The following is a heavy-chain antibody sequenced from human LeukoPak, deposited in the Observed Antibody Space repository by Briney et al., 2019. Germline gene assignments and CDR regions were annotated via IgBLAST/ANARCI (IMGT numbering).Heavy chain of an antibody. CDR3: AREGYYDTSASGAFDI. V-gene: IGHV4-61*02. J-gene: IGHJ3*02. CDR2: IYTSGST. Sequence: PSETLSLTCTVSGGSISSGSYYWSWIRQPAGKGLEWIGRIYTSGSTNYNPSLKSRVTISVDTSKNQFSLKLSSVTAADTAVYYCAREGYYDTSASGAFDIWGQGTMVTVSS. CDR1: GGSISSGSYY. D-gene: IGHD3-22*01.